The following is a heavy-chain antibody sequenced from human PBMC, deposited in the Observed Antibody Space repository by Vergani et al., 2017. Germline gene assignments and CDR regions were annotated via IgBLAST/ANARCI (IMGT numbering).Heavy chain of an antibody. V-gene: IGHV1-69*01. CDR2: IIPIFGTA. CDR1: GGPFSSYA. CDR3: ASPRFDYGGNSGLDY. J-gene: IGHJ4*02. Sequence: QVQLVQSGAEVKKPGSSVKVSCKASGGPFSSYAISWVRQAPGQGLEWMGGIIPIFGTANYAQKFQGRVTITADESTSTAYMELSSLRSEDTAVYYCASPRFDYGGNSGLDYWGQGTLVTVSS. D-gene: IGHD4-23*01.